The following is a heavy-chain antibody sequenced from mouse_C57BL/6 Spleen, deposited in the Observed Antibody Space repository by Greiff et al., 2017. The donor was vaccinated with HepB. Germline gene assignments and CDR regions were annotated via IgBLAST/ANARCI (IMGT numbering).Heavy chain of an antibody. D-gene: IGHD1-1*01. CDR3: AIGGDYYGSSETG. CDR1: GYTFTSYW. CDR2: LHPSDSDT. J-gene: IGHJ3*01. Sequence: QVQLQQPGAELVKPGASVKVSCKASGYTFTSYWMHWVKQRPGQGLEWIGRLHPSDSDTNYNQKFKGKATLTVDKSSSTAYMQLSSLTSEDSAVYYCAIGGDYYGSSETGWGQGTLVTVSA. V-gene: IGHV1-74*01.